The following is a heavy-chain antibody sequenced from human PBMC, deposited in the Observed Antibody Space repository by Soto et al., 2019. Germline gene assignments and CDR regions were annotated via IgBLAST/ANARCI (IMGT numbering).Heavy chain of an antibody. J-gene: IGHJ4*02. V-gene: IGHV3-66*01. CDR2: IYSGGST. Sequence: GGSLGLSCAASGFTVSSNFIGWVRQAPGKGLEWVSVIYSGGSTYYADSVKGRFTISRDNSKNTLYLQMNSLRAEDTAVYYCARDSRYMVRGVIDYWGQGTLVTVSS. CDR3: ARDSRYMVRGVIDY. D-gene: IGHD3-10*01. CDR1: GFTVSSNF.